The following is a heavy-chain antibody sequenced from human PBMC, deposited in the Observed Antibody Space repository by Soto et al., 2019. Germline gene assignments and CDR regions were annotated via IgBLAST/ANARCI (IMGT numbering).Heavy chain of an antibody. CDR2: IVVGSGNT. Sequence: SVKVSCKASGFTFTSSALQWVRQARGQRLEWIGWIVVGSGNTNYAQKFQERVTITRDMSTSTAYMELSSLRSEDTAVYYCAAAYYESSPYLGYGIFDYWGQG. CDR3: AAAYYESSPYLGYGIFDY. D-gene: IGHD3-22*01. CDR1: GFTFTSSA. V-gene: IGHV1-58*01. J-gene: IGHJ4*02.